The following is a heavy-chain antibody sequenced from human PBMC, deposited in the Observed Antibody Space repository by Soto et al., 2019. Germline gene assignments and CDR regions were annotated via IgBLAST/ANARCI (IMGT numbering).Heavy chain of an antibody. CDR1: GFTFSSYA. CDR3: AKGGGDDVWRGYHANFDY. D-gene: IGHD3-3*01. V-gene: IGHV3-23*01. J-gene: IGHJ4*02. Sequence: EVQLLESGGGLVQPGGSLRLSCAASGFTFSSYAMSGVRQAPGKGLECVSAISGSGGSTDYADSVKGRFTISIYNSKNTLYLQMNSLRAEDTAVYYCAKGGGDDVWRGYHANFDYWGQGTLVTVSS. CDR2: ISGSGGST.